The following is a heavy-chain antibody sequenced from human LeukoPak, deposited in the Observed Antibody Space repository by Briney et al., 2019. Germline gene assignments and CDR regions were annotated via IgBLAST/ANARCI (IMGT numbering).Heavy chain of an antibody. Sequence: SSETLSLTCAVYGGSFSDYYWSWIRQPPGKGLEWIGEINHNGATKYNPSLKSRVTISVDTSKNQFSLKLNSVTAADTAMYYCAKNNWFDPWGQGTLVTVSS. CDR3: AKNNWFDP. CDR2: INHNGAT. V-gene: IGHV4-34*01. J-gene: IGHJ5*02. CDR1: GGSFSDYY.